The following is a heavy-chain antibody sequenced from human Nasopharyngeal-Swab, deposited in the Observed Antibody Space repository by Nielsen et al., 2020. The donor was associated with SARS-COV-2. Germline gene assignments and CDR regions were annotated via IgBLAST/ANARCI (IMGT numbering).Heavy chain of an antibody. D-gene: IGHD2-21*01. J-gene: IGHJ3*02. V-gene: IGHV4-30-4*01. CDR1: GGSISSGDYY. CDR2: IYYSGST. CDR3: ARAGILWGINAFDI. Sequence: SETLSLTCTVSGGSISSGDYYWSWIRQPPGKGLEWIGYIYYSGSTYYNPSLKSRVTISVDTSKHQFSLKLSSVTAADTAVYYCARAGILWGINAFDIWGQGTMVTVSS.